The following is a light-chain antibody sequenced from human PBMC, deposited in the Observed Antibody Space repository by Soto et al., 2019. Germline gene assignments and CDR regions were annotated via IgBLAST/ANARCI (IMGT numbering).Light chain of an antibody. Sequence: DHQMTQYPAALSASVGDRVTITCRASQSISSYLNWYQQTPGKAPMLLIYAASSLQSGVPSRFSGSGSGTDFTLTISSLQPEVFATYYCQQSYSTRCTFGQGTKVDIK. CDR2: AAS. V-gene: IGKV1-39*01. CDR1: QSISSY. CDR3: QQSYSTRCT. J-gene: IGKJ1*01.